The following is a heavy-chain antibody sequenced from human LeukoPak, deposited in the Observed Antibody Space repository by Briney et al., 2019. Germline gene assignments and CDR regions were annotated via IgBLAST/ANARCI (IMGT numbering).Heavy chain of an antibody. J-gene: IGHJ4*02. CDR3: ARWLELMRDFDW. CDR1: GFTFSDYW. V-gene: IGHV3-7*01. D-gene: IGHD5-24*01. Sequence: GGSLRLSCVGSGFTFSDYWMSWVSQAQGKGLERVANIKQDGSEKDYVDALKGRFTISRDNAKNSLYLQMNSLRAEDTAVYYCARWLELMRDFDWWGQGTLVTVSS. CDR2: IKQDGSEK.